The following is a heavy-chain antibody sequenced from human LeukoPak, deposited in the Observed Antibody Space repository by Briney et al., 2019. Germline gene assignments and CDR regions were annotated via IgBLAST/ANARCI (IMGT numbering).Heavy chain of an antibody. CDR1: GGSFSGYY. V-gene: IGHV4-34*01. J-gene: IGHJ3*02. CDR2: INHSGST. CDR3: ARGLLLWFGESDDAFDI. D-gene: IGHD3-10*01. Sequence: SETLSLTCAVYGGSFSGYYWSWIRQPPGKGLEWIGEINHSGSTNYNPSLKSRVTISVDTSKNQFSLKLSSVTAADTAVYYCARGLLLWFGESDDAFDIWGQGTMVTVSS.